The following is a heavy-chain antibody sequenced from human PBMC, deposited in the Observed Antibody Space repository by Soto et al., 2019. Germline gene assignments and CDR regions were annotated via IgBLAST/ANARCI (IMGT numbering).Heavy chain of an antibody. Sequence: GASVKVSCKASGYTFTSYAMHWVRQAPGQRQERMGWINAGNGNTKYSQKFQGRVTITRDTSASTAYMELSSLRSEDTAVYYCARGEFYDILTGYYPYYYYGMDVWGQGTTVTVSS. D-gene: IGHD3-9*01. CDR3: ARGEFYDILTGYYPYYYYGMDV. V-gene: IGHV1-3*01. CDR2: INAGNGNT. CDR1: GYTFTSYA. J-gene: IGHJ6*02.